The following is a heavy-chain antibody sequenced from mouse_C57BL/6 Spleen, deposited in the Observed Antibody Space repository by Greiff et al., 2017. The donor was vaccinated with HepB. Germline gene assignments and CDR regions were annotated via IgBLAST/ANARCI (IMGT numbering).Heavy chain of an antibody. J-gene: IGHJ2*01. CDR1: GYTFTSYG. Sequence: VQGVESGAELARPGASVKLSCKASGYTFTSYGISRVKQRTGQGLEWIGEIYTRSGNTYYNEKFKGKATLTADKSSSAAYMEPRSLTSEDSAVYFCARSEGYDDGYFDYWGQGTTLTVSS. CDR3: ARSEGYDDGYFDY. D-gene: IGHD2-2*01. CDR2: IYTRSGNT. V-gene: IGHV1-81*01.